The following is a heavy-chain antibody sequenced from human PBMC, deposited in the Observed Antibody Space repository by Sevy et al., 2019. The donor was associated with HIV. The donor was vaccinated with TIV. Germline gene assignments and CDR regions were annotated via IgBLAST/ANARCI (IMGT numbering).Heavy chain of an antibody. V-gene: IGHV1-69*13. D-gene: IGHD6-6*01. CDR2: IIPIFGTA. CDR3: ARDASSSSYFDY. CDR1: GGTFSSYA. Sequence: ASVKVSCKASGGTFSSYAISWVRQAPGQGLEWMGGIIPIFGTANYAQKFQGRVTITADESTSTAYMELSSLRSEDTAVYYCARDASSSSYFDYWGQGTLVNVSS. J-gene: IGHJ4*02.